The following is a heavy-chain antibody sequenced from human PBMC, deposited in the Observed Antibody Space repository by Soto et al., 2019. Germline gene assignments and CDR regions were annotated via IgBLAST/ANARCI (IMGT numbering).Heavy chain of an antibody. V-gene: IGHV4-34*01. CDR2: INHSGST. CDR1: GGSFSGYY. D-gene: IGHD6-6*01. CDR3: ARQAIESSIAASDS. J-gene: IGHJ4*02. Sequence: SETLSLTCAVYGGSFSGYYWSWIRQPPGKGLEWIGEINHSGSTNYNPSLKSRITISVDTSKNQFSLKLRSVTATDTAVYYCARQAIESSIAASDSWGQGTLVTVS.